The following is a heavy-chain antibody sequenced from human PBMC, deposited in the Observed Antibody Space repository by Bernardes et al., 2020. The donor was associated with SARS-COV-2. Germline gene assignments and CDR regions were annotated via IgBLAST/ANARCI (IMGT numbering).Heavy chain of an antibody. Sequence: ASVKVSCKASGYTFTDHYMHWVRQPPGQGLEWMGWISPVSGDTNYADKYEGRVTMTRDTSMSAVYMELRRLTSDDTAIYYCASVTYSSGSDFDYWGQGSLVSVSS. CDR2: ISPVSGDT. V-gene: IGHV1-2*02. CDR3: ASVTYSSGSDFDY. CDR1: GYTFTDHY. J-gene: IGHJ4*02. D-gene: IGHD6-19*01.